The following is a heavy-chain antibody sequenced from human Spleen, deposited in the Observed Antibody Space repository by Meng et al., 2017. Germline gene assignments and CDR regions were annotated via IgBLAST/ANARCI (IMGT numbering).Heavy chain of an antibody. D-gene: IGHD3-10*02. V-gene: IGHV3-49*04. CDR1: GFTFGDYA. Sequence: GGSLRLSCTASGFTFGDYAMSWVRQAPGKGLEWVGFIRSKAYGGTTEYAASVKGRFTISRDDSKSIAYLQMNSLKTEDTAVYYCTSRPAPHLSSGTNDYWGQGTLVTVSS. CDR2: IRSKAYGGTT. J-gene: IGHJ4*02. CDR3: TSRPAPHLSSGTNDY.